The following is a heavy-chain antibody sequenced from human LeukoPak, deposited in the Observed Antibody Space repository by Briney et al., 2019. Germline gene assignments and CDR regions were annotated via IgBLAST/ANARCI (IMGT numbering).Heavy chain of an antibody. D-gene: IGHD3-10*01. CDR3: ARKRITLIRGGLDP. CDR1: GYTLTQYD. Sequence: ASVKVSCKASGYTLTQYDINWVRQAPGQGLEWMRWMNPNSGNTGYAQKFQGRVTMTRNTSLSTAYMELSSLRSEDTAVYYCARKRITLIRGGLDPWGQGTLVTVSS. V-gene: IGHV1-8*01. J-gene: IGHJ5*02. CDR2: MNPNSGNT.